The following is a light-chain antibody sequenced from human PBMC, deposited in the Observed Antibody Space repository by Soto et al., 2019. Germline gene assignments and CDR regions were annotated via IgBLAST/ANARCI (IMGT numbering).Light chain of an antibody. CDR3: QQYHSWPPA. CDR2: AAS. V-gene: IGKV3-15*01. J-gene: IGKJ1*01. CDR1: QSVNSY. Sequence: IVMTQPPATLSVSPGERATLSCGASQSVNSYLAWYQQKPGQAPRLLIYAASTRATGIPARFSGSGSGTEFTLTISSLQSEDFVVYFCQQYHSWPPAFGQGTKVDIK.